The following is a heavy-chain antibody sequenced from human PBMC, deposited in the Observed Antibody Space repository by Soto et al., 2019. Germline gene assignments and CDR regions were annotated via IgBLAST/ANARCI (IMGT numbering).Heavy chain of an antibody. Sequence: QVQLVQSGAEVKKPGASVKVSCKASGYIFTGYYMHWVRQAHGQGLEWMGWINPNSGDTNYAQKFQGWVTMTRDTSISTGYMELSRLTFDDTAVYYCARGSRIAVAGNPFSDYWGQGTLVTVSS. CDR3: ARGSRIAVAGNPFSDY. CDR1: GYIFTGYY. J-gene: IGHJ4*02. D-gene: IGHD6-19*01. V-gene: IGHV1-2*04. CDR2: INPNSGDT.